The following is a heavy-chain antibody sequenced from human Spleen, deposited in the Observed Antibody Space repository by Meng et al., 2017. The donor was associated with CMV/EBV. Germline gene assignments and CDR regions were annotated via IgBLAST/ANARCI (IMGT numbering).Heavy chain of an antibody. CDR3: ARASIVGAIPDY. V-gene: IGHV3-9*01. CDR1: GLNFKKYA. Sequence: SLKISCVTSGLNFKKYAIHWVRQAPEKGLEWVSGISLDTDRIDYADSVKGRFTASRDIAKNSVYLQMNSLRPEDTAVYYCARASIVGAIPDYWGQGTLVTVSS. CDR2: ISLDTDRI. D-gene: IGHD1-26*01. J-gene: IGHJ4*02.